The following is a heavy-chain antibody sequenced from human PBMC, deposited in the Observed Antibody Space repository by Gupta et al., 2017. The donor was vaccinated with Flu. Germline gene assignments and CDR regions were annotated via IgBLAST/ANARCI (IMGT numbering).Heavy chain of an antibody. CDR3: AREITYKLELDY. V-gene: IGHV3-30-3*01. CDR1: GFSFRNYA. J-gene: IGHJ4*02. D-gene: IGHD1-14*01. Sequence: QVQLVESGGGVVQPGGSLRLSCAASGFSFRNYAVHWVRQAPGKGLDWVAVVSSDGNTKYYGDSVRGRFTISRDNSRNTLYLQMNSLRAEDTAVYYCAREITYKLELDYWGQGTLVSVSS. CDR2: VSSDGNTK.